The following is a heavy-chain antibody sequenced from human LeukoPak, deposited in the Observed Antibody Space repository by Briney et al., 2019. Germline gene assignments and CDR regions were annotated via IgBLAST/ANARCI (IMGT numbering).Heavy chain of an antibody. CDR1: GFTFSAYY. J-gene: IGHJ6*02. Sequence: GGSLRLSCAASGFTFSAYYMTWIRQAPGKGLEWVSYISTGGTTIYYADSVKGRFTMSRDNAKNSLYLQMNSLRAEDTAVYYCARDRHYYGSGSYGAYYYYGMDVWGQGTTVTVSS. CDR2: ISTGGTTI. V-gene: IGHV3-11*04. D-gene: IGHD3-10*01. CDR3: ARDRHYYGSGSYGAYYYYGMDV.